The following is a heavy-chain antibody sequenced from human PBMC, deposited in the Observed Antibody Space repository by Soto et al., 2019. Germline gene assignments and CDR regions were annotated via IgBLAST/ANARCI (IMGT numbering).Heavy chain of an antibody. V-gene: IGHV1-18*01. D-gene: IGHD3-16*01. J-gene: IGHJ6*02. CDR1: GYTFTSCG. CDR3: ARDTRWGKRTSEHYYYYYGMDV. Sequence: GASVKVSCKASGYTFTSCGIIWVRQAPGQGLEWMGWISAYNGNTNYAQKLQGRVTMTTDTSTSTAYMELRSLRSDDTAVYYCARDTRWGKRTSEHYYYYYGMDVWGQGTTVTVSS. CDR2: ISAYNGNT.